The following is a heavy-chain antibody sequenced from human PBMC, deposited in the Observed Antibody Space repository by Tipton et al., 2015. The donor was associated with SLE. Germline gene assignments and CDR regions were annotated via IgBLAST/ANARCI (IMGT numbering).Heavy chain of an antibody. CDR1: DESLSNYY. V-gene: IGHV4-34*01. Sequence: TLSLTCAVHDESLSNYYWSWFRRPPGRGLEWIGEITRRGKTNYNPSLKSRVTISVDTSKNQFSLNLRSVTAADTAVYYCARGGTGDGRNPFDPWGQGTLVNVSS. CDR2: ITRRGKT. CDR3: ARGGTGDGRNPFDP. D-gene: IGHD4-23*01. J-gene: IGHJ5*02.